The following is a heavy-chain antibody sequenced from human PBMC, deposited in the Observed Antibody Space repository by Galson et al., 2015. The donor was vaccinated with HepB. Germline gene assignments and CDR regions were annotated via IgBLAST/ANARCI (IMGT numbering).Heavy chain of an antibody. CDR3: VRLYENTVWAFDI. D-gene: IGHD5/OR15-5a*01. J-gene: IGHJ3*02. Sequence: SLRLSCAASGFSFSIFSMNWVRQAPGKGLEWLSYIYPTNSPTYYADSVKGRFTISTDSAKKSLFLRMNSLRDEDTAVYYCVRLYENTVWAFDIWGQGTMVTVSS. CDR2: IYPTNSPT. V-gene: IGHV3-48*02. CDR1: GFSFSIFS.